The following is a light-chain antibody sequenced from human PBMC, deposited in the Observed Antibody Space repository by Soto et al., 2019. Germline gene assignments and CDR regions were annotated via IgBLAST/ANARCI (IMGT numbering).Light chain of an antibody. CDR1: QSVSSSY. Sequence: EIVLTQSPGTLSLSPGERATLSCRASQSVSSSYLAWYQQKPGQAPRLLIYGASSRATGIPDRFSGRGSGTDLTLTISRLEPEDSAVSYCQQYGSSPLFTFGPGTKVDIK. CDR3: QQYGSSPLFT. CDR2: GAS. J-gene: IGKJ3*01. V-gene: IGKV3-20*01.